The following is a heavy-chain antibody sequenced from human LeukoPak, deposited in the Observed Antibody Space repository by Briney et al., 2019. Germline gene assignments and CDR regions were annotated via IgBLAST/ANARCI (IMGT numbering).Heavy chain of an antibody. CDR1: GGSISSYY. Sequence: PSETLSLTCTVSGGSISSYYWSWIRQPPGKGLEWIGYIYYSGSTNYNPSLKSRVTISVDTSKNQFSLKLSSVTAADTAVYYCARDSPFDWASPANPGVYYGMDVWGQGTTVTVSS. J-gene: IGHJ6*02. D-gene: IGHD3-9*01. CDR3: ARDSPFDWASPANPGVYYGMDV. CDR2: IYYSGST. V-gene: IGHV4-59*01.